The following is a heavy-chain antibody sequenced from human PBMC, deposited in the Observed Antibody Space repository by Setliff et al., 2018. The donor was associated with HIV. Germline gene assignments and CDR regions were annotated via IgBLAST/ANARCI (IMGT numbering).Heavy chain of an antibody. CDR1: GGSLNTGTYY. Sequence: SETLSLTCTVSGGSLNTGTYYWSWIRQPAGKGLEWIGHIYITEDTDYNPSLKSRVTISVDTSKNQFSLKLSSLTAADTAVYYCASYSSSSGYYYGMDVWGQGTTVTVS. V-gene: IGHV4-61*09. D-gene: IGHD6-6*01. J-gene: IGHJ6*02. CDR3: ASYSSSSGYYYGMDV. CDR2: IYITEDT.